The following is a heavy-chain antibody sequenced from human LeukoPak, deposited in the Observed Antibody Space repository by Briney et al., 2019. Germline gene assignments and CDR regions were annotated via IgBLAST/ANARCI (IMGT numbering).Heavy chain of an antibody. CDR3: ARVRTAVTLSYYYYMDF. V-gene: IGHV4-59*01. Sequence: SETLSLTCTVSGGSISSYYWSWIRQPPGKGLEWIGYIYYSGSTNYNPSLKSRVTISVDTSKNQFSLKLSSVTAADTAVYYCARVRTAVTLSYYYYMDFWGKGTTVTVSS. CDR2: IYYSGST. D-gene: IGHD4-11*01. CDR1: GGSISSYY. J-gene: IGHJ6*03.